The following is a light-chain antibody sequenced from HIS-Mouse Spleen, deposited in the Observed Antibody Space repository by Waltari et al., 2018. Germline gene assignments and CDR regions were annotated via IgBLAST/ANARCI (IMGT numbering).Light chain of an antibody. V-gene: IGLV2-23*01. CDR2: EGS. CDR3: CSYAGSSTLV. CDR1: SSDVGGYNY. Sequence: QSALTQPASVSGSPGQSITIPCTGTSSDVGGYNYVSWYQQHPGKAPKLLIYEGSKRPSWVSNRFSGSKSGNTASLTISGLQAEDEADYYCCSYAGSSTLVFGGGTKLTVL. J-gene: IGLJ3*02.